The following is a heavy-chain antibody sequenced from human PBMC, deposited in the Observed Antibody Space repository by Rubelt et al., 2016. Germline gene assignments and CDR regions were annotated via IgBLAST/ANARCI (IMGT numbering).Heavy chain of an antibody. CDR2: IYYSGST. D-gene: IGHD3-3*01. V-gene: IGHV4-38-2*02. Sequence: QVQLQESGPGLVKPSETLSLTCTVSGYSISSGYYWGWIRQPPGKGLGWIGNIYYSGSTYYNPSLKGRVTISVDTSKNPFSLKLSSVTAADTAVYYCARFGGVIGFDPWGQGTLVTVSS. J-gene: IGHJ5*02. CDR3: ARFGGVIGFDP. CDR1: GYSISSGYY.